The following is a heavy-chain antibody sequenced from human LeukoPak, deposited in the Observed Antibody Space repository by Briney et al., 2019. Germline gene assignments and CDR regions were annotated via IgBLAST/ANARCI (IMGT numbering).Heavy chain of an antibody. CDR3: AKDSCSSTSCYISGFFDP. J-gene: IGHJ5*02. CDR1: GFTFSSYA. Sequence: GGSLSLSCAAPGFTFSSYAMTGVGQAPGKGLDGVSAISGSGGSTYYADSVKGRFTISRDNSKNTLYLQMNSLRAEDTAVYYCAKDSCSSTSCYISGFFDPWGQGTLVTVSS. CDR2: ISGSGGST. D-gene: IGHD2-2*02. V-gene: IGHV3-23*01.